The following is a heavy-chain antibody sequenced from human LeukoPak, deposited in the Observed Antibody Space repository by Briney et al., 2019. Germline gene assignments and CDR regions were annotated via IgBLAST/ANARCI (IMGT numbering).Heavy chain of an antibody. V-gene: IGHV3-21*01. CDR2: ISSSSSYI. CDR3: ASFTIFGVAHLQ. CDR1: GFTFSSYS. Sequence: PGGSLRLSCAASGFTFSSYSMNWVRQAPGKGLGWVSSISSSSSYIYYADSVKGRFTISRDNAKNSLYLQMNSLRAEDTAVYYCASFTIFGVAHLQWGQGTLVTVSS. D-gene: IGHD3-3*01. J-gene: IGHJ4*02.